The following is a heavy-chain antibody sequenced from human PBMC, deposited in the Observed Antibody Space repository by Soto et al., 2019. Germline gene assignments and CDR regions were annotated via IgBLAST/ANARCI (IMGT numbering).Heavy chain of an antibody. D-gene: IGHD2-8*01. V-gene: IGHV1-58*01. J-gene: IGHJ5*02. CDR3: AEALYGPQNWFDP. Sequence: SVTVSSPASGSPFPSSAVHWARQARGQRLEWIGWIVVGSGNTNYAQKFQERVTITRDMSTSTAYMELSSLRSEDTAVYYCAEALYGPQNWFDPWGQGTLVTVSS. CDR1: GSPFPSSA. CDR2: IVVGSGNT.